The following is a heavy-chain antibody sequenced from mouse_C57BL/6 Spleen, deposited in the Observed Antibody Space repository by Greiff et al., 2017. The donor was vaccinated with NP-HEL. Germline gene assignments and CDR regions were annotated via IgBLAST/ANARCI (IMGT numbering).Heavy chain of an antibody. J-gene: IGHJ2*01. V-gene: IGHV14-4*01. Sequence: VQLKQSGAELVRPGASVKLSCTASGFNIKDDYMHWVKQRPEQGLEWIGWIDPENGDTEYASKFQGKAPITADTSSNTAYLQLSSLTSEDTAVYYCTTWGGDYWGQGTTLTVSS. CDR3: TTWGGDY. CDR1: GFNIKDDY. CDR2: IDPENGDT.